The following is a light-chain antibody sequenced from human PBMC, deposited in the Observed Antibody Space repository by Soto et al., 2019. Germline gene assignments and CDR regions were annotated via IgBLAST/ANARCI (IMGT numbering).Light chain of an antibody. Sequence: EIVMTQSPATLSLSPGERAALSCGACQSINSELAWYQQKPGQPPRLRIYGASTRATGVPARFTGSESGSEFTLTISGLQSEDFAVYYCQQGHNWPLTFGQGTRLEI. CDR1: QSINSE. V-gene: IGKV3-15*01. CDR2: GAS. J-gene: IGKJ2*01. CDR3: QQGHNWPLT.